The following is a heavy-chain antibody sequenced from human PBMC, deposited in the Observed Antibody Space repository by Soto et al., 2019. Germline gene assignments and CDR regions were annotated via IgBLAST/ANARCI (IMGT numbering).Heavy chain of an antibody. V-gene: IGHV4-39*07. CDR2: IYHIGSP. CDR1: GGSISGGSYY. Sequence: SETLSLTCTVSGGSISGGSYYWGWIRQPPGKGLEWIGSIYHIGSPYYSPSLNSRVTLSVDTSKNQFSLKLNSVTAADTAVYYCARVASYSYHMDVWGQGTTVTVS. J-gene: IGHJ6*02. CDR3: ARVASYSYHMDV.